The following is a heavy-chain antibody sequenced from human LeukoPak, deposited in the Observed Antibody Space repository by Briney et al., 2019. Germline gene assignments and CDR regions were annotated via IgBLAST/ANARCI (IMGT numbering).Heavy chain of an antibody. CDR2: ISSSSSTM. J-gene: IGHJ5*02. D-gene: IGHD3-10*01. CDR1: GFTFSSYS. V-gene: IGHV3-48*01. CDR3: ASWNFGNWFDP. Sequence: GSLRLSCAASGFTFSSYSMNWVRQAPRKGLEWVSYISSSSSTMYYADSVKGRFTISRDNAKNSLYLQMNSLRAEDTAVYYCASWNFGNWFDPWGQGTLVTVSS.